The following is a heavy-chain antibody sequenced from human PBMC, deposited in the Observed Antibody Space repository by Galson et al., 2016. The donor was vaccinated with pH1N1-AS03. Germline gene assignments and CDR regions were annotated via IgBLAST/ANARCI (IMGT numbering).Heavy chain of an antibody. CDR2: IYYSGTT. CDR1: GGSISSYY. J-gene: IGHJ4*02. Sequence: SETLSLTCTVSGGSISSYYWSWIRQPPGKGLEWIGHIYYSGTTNHNPSLTSRVTILVDTSKNQFSLQLTSVTAADTAVYYCARGVDTSRSANPFDIWGQGTLVTVSS. V-gene: IGHV4-59*01. CDR3: ARGVDTSRSANPFDI. D-gene: IGHD5-18*01.